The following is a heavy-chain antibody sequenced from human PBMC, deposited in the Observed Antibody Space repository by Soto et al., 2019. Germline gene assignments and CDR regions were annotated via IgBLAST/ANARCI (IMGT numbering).Heavy chain of an antibody. CDR3: ARIGAGYDFWSGYYKYYYYYGMDV. CDR2: ISSSSSTI. Sequence: EVQLVESGGGLVQPGGSLRLSCAASGFTFSSYSMNWVRQAPGKGLEWVSYISSSSSTIYYADSVKGRFTISRDNAKNSLYLQMNSLRDEDTAVYYCARIGAGYDFWSGYYKYYYYYGMDVWGQGTTVTVSS. CDR1: GFTFSSYS. J-gene: IGHJ6*02. V-gene: IGHV3-48*02. D-gene: IGHD3-3*01.